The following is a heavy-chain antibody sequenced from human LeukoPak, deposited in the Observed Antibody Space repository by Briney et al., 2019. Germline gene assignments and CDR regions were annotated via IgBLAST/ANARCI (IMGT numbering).Heavy chain of an antibody. CDR1: GGSISSSSYY. V-gene: IGHV4-39*01. J-gene: IGHJ4*02. CDR3: ANSTSGSYYRGGYYFDY. CDR2: IYYSGST. D-gene: IGHD1-26*01. Sequence: PSETLSLTCTVSGGSISSSSYYWGWIRQPPGKGLEWIGSIYYSGSTYYNPSLKSRVTISVDTSKNQFSLKLSSVTAADTAVYYCANSTSGSYYRGGYYFDYWGQGTLVTVSS.